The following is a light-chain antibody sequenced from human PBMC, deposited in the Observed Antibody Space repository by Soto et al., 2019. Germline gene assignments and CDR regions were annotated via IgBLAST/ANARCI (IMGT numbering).Light chain of an antibody. CDR3: QSYDSSLSGGV. V-gene: IGLV1-40*01. CDR2: GNS. CDR1: SSNIGAGYD. Sequence: QSVLTQPPSVSGAPGQRVTISCTGSSSNIGAGYDVHWYQQLPGTAPKLLISGNSNRPSGVADRFSGSKSGTSASLAITGLQTEDEADYYCQSYDSSLSGGVFGGGTKLTVL. J-gene: IGLJ3*02.